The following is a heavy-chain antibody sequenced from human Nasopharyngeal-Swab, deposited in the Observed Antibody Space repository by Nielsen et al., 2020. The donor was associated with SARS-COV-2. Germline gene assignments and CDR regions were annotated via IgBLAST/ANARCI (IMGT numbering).Heavy chain of an antibody. CDR2: IYYSGST. CDR3: ARILTIFGVVASYYFDY. D-gene: IGHD3-3*01. CDR1: GGSISSYY. Sequence: SKTLSLTCTVSGGSISSYYWSWIRQPPGKGLEWIGYIYYSGSTNYNPSLKSRVTISVDTSKNQFSLKLSSVTAADTAVYYCARILTIFGVVASYYFDYWGQGTLVTVSS. V-gene: IGHV4-59*01. J-gene: IGHJ4*02.